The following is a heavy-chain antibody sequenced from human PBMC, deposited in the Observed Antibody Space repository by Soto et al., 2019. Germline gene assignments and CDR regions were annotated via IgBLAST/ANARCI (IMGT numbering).Heavy chain of an antibody. V-gene: IGHV3-23*01. Sequence: EVHLLESGGDLVHPGESLRLSCGASGFTFSSCVMTWVRQAPGKGLEWVSCITDSGTGTYYADSVKGRFTISRDNSKNTMYLQMNNLRAEDTGVYYCAKGLINGRWYAEDWGQGTLVTVSS. J-gene: IGHJ4*02. CDR1: GFTFSSCV. CDR2: ITDSGTGT. CDR3: AKGLINGRWYAED. D-gene: IGHD6-13*01.